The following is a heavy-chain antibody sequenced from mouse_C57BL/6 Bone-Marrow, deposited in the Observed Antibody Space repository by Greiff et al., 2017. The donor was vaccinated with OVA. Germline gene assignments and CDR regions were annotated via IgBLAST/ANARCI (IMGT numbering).Heavy chain of an antibody. J-gene: IGHJ2*01. Sequence: VQLQESGAELVRPGASVTLSCKASGYTFTDYEMHWVKQTPVHGLEWIGAIDPETGGTAYNQKFKGKAILTADKSSSTAYMELRSLTSEDSAVYYCTREGDYGIYFDYWGQGTTLTVSS. CDR1: GYTFTDYE. V-gene: IGHV1-15*01. D-gene: IGHD1-1*01. CDR3: TREGDYGIYFDY. CDR2: IDPETGGT.